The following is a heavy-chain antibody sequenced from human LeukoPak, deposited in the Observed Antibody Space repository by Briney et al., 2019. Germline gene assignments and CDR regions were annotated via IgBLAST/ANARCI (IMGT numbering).Heavy chain of an antibody. CDR3: ARSTYCSGGSCSHNWFDP. CDR2: IYHSGST. J-gene: IGHJ5*02. CDR1: GYSISSGYY. D-gene: IGHD2-15*01. V-gene: IGHV4-38-2*02. Sequence: SETLSLTCTVSGYSISSGYYWGWIRQPPGKGLEWIGSIYHSGSTYYNPSLKSRVTISVDTSKNQFSLKLSSVTAADTAVYYCARSTYCSGGSCSHNWFDPWGQGTLVTVSS.